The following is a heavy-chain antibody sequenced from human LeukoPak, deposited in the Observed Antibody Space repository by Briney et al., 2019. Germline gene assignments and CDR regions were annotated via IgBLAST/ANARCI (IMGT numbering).Heavy chain of an antibody. D-gene: IGHD2-8*01. CDR2: IIPIFGTA. J-gene: IGHJ3*02. Sequence: ASVKVSCKASGGTFSSYAISWVRQAPGQGLEWMGGIIPIFGTANYAQKFQGRVTITADESTSTAYMELSSLRSEDTAVYYCARDLMDAFDIWGQGTMVTVSS. V-gene: IGHV1-69*13. CDR1: GGTFSSYA. CDR3: ARDLMDAFDI.